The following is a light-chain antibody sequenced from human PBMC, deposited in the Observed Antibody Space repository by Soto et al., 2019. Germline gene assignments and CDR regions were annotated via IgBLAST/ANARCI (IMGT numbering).Light chain of an antibody. CDR3: QQYGSSPLT. CDR2: DAS. J-gene: IGKJ4*01. V-gene: IGKV1-39*01. Sequence: DIQMTQSPSSLSASVGDRVTITCRASQSISSYLNWYQQKPGKAPNLLIYDASSRATGIPDRFSGSGSGTDFILTISRLEPEDFAVYYCQQYGSSPLTFGGGTKVEIK. CDR1: QSISSY.